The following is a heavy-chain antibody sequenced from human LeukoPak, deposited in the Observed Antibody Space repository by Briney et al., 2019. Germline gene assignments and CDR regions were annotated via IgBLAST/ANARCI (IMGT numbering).Heavy chain of an antibody. J-gene: IGHJ4*02. CDR2: INPNSGGT. CDR1: GYTFTGYY. V-gene: IGHV1-2*02. Sequence: ASVKVSCKASGYTFTGYYMHWVRQAPGQGLEWMGWINPNSGGTNYAQTFQGRVTMTRDTSISTAYMELSRLRSDDTAVYYCAQNSGYCSGGSCYAPMSAFDYWGQGTLVTVSS. CDR3: AQNSGYCSGGSCYAPMSAFDY. D-gene: IGHD2-15*01.